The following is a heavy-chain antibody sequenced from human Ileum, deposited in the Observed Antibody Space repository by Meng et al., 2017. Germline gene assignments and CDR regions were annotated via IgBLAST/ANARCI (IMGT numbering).Heavy chain of an antibody. V-gene: IGHV4-61*01. Sequence: GQRKESGPGLVRPSETLSLTCNVSGGSVSSASYYWSWIRQPPGKGLEWIGLIHYSGSRNYNPSLKSRVTMSVDTSKNQVSLRLTSVTAADTAVYYCARFYGSGTFEVHDYWGQGTLVTVSS. D-gene: IGHD3-10*01. CDR1: GGSVSSASYY. J-gene: IGHJ4*02. CDR3: ARFYGSGTFEVHDY. CDR2: IHYSGSR.